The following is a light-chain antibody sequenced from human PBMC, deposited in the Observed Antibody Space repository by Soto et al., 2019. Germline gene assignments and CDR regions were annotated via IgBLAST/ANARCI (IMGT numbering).Light chain of an antibody. CDR1: STDVGAYNY. Sequence: QSVLTQPASVSGSPGQSITISCTGASTDVGAYNYDSWYQQHPGTAPILMIYEVSNRPSGVYNISSCPKSGNTASLTISGLQAEDEADYFCRLYASSSTGEFGEGTNLPVL. J-gene: IGLJ2*01. CDR3: RLYASSSTGE. CDR2: EVS. V-gene: IGLV2-14*01.